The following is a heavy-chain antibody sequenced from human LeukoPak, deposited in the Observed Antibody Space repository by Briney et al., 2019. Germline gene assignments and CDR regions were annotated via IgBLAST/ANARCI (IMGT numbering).Heavy chain of an antibody. V-gene: IGHV3-30*02. D-gene: IGHD2-2*01. CDR1: GINFRASG. J-gene: IGHJ4*02. CDR2: IQTDGSDK. CDR3: AREGGTVVVGRFDY. Sequence: GGSLRLSCAASGINFRASGMRWVRQAPGMGLEWVTFIQTDGSDKRYAASVAGRFTISRDDSKNTVYLHMNSLRPDDSALYYCAREGGTVVVGRFDYWGQGTLVTVSS.